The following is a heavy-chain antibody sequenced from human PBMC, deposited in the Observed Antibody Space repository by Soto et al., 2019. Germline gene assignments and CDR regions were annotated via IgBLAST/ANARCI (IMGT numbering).Heavy chain of an antibody. Sequence: LGESLKISCKASGYSFSDYWIGWVRQMPGRGLEWMGIIYPGDSDTRYSASFQGQVTISADKSISTTFLQWSSLKASDTAMYYCARPGQYCGKSTWRFEPGGQGTPVPVSS. J-gene: IGHJ5*02. CDR2: IYPGDSDT. CDR3: ARPGQYCGKSTWRFEP. D-gene: IGHD2-21*01. V-gene: IGHV5-51*01. CDR1: GYSFSDYW.